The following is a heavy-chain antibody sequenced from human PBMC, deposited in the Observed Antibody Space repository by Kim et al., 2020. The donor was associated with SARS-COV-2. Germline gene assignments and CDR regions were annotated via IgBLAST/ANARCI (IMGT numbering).Heavy chain of an antibody. CDR3: AKRTAVAGPYFDY. Sequence: ADSVKGRFTSARDNSKNTRYLQMNSLRAEDTALYYCAKRTAVAGPYFDYWGLGALVTVSS. V-gene: IGHV3-23*01. D-gene: IGHD6-19*01. J-gene: IGHJ4*02.